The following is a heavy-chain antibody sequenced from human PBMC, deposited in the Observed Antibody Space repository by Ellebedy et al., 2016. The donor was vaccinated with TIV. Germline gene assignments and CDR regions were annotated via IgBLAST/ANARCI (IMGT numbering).Heavy chain of an antibody. Sequence: GESLKISXAASGFTFSSNAVSWVRQAPGKGLEWISAISGSGGETYYSDSVKGRFTISRDNAKNSLYLQMNSLRDEDTAVYYCARGADHVNFQHWGQGTLVTVPP. CDR3: ARGADHVNFQH. J-gene: IGHJ1*01. CDR1: GFTFSSNA. V-gene: IGHV3-23*01. D-gene: IGHD3-16*01. CDR2: ISGSGGET.